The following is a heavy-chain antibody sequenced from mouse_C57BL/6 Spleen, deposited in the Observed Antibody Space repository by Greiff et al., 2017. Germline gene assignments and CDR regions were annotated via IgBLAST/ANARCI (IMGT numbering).Heavy chain of an antibody. V-gene: IGHV14-4*01. CDR2: IDPENGDT. Sequence: EVQLQQSGAELVRPGASVKLSCTASGFNIKDDYMHWVKQRPEQGLEWIGWIDPENGDTEYASKFQGKATITADTSSNTAYLQLSSLTSEDTAVYYCTTDYGSRGGYFDYWGQGTTLTVSS. CDR3: TTDYGSRGGYFDY. J-gene: IGHJ2*01. CDR1: GFNIKDDY. D-gene: IGHD1-1*01.